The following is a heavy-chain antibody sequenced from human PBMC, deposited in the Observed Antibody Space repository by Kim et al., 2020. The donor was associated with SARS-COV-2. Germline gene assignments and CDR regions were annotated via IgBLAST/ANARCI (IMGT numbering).Heavy chain of an antibody. J-gene: IGHJ6*02. V-gene: IGHV1-46*01. D-gene: IGHD1-26*01. Sequence: KFQGRVTMTRDTSTRTVYMELSSLRAEDTAVYYCARVFTGAAQRHGMDVWGQGTTVTVSS. CDR3: ARVFTGAAQRHGMDV.